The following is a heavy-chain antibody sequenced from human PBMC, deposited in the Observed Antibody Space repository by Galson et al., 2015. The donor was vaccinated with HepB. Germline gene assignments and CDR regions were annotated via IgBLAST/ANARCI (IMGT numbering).Heavy chain of an antibody. J-gene: IGHJ4*02. D-gene: IGHD3-22*01. Sequence: SLRLPCAASGFPFSKYTMNWVRQAPGKGLEWVSSISSTGTYIYSADSLKGRFTVSRDNAKNSLYLFMSSLRAEDTATYYCARDMYYYDSSGTDYWGQGILVTVSS. CDR2: ISSTGTYI. CDR1: GFPFSKYT. CDR3: ARDMYYYDSSGTDY. V-gene: IGHV3-21*01.